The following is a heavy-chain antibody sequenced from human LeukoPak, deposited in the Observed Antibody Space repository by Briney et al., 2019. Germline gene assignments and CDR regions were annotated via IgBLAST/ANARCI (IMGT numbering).Heavy chain of an antibody. V-gene: IGHV3-74*01. CDR1: GFTFSNYW. CDR2: INTYGTNT. Sequence: PGGSLRLSCAASGFTFSNYWMYWARQFPAKGLVWVSRINTYGTNTNYADSVQGRFTISRDNAENTLSLQMNSLRVEDTAVYSCNTVTYYNSRAPGDYWGQGTLVTVSS. D-gene: IGHD3-10*01. J-gene: IGHJ4*02. CDR3: NTVTYYNSRAPGDY.